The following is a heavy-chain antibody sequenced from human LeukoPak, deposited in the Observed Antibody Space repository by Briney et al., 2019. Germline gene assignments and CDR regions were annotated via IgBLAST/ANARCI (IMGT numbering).Heavy chain of an antibody. CDR3: AKAGGSGTFYYGMDV. Sequence: GGSLPQTRAATGLTFSRYAMRGVRQAPAKGLEWVSAIRGSGGSTYYADSVKGRFTISRDNSKNTVYLQMDSLRAEDTAVYYCAKAGGSGTFYYGMDVWGQGTTVTVSS. CDR1: GLTFSRYA. J-gene: IGHJ6*02. V-gene: IGHV3-23*01. CDR2: IRGSGGST. D-gene: IGHD3-10*01.